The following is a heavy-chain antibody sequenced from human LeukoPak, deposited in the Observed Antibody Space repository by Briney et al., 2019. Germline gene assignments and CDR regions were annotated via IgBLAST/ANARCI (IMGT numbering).Heavy chain of an antibody. CDR1: VFTLRRYA. V-gene: IGHV3-23*01. Sequence: GGSLRLSRAASVFTLRRYAMSWVREAPGKGLEWVSAISGSGGSTYYAYSVKGRFTISRNNSKNTLYLQMNILRAEDTAVYYCASWGYYYGSGSPSNFDYWGQGTLVIVSS. D-gene: IGHD3-10*01. CDR3: ASWGYYYGSGSPSNFDY. J-gene: IGHJ4*02. CDR2: ISGSGGST.